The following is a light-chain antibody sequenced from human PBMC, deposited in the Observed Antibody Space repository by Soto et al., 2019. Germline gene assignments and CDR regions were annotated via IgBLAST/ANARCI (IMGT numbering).Light chain of an antibody. Sequence: EIVLTQSPGTLSLSPGERATLSCRASQTVIRTYLAWYQQKPGQAPRLLIYAASIRATGIPDRFSGSGSGTDFTLTISRLEPEEFAVYYCQLYGSSPPIYTFGRGTKLEIK. CDR2: AAS. J-gene: IGKJ2*01. CDR3: QLYGSSPPIYT. CDR1: QTVIRTY. V-gene: IGKV3-20*01.